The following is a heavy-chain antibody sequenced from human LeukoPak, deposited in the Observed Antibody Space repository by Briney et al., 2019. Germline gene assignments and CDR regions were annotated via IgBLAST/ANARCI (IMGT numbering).Heavy chain of an antibody. CDR2: ISGSGGST. CDR1: GFTFGSYA. Sequence: GGSLRLSCAASGFTFGSYAMSWVRQAPGKGLEWVSAISGSGGSTYYADSVKGRFTISRDNSKNTLYLQMNSLRAEDTAVYYCARQGYSYGKYYFDYWGQGTLVTVSS. CDR3: ARQGYSYGKYYFDY. V-gene: IGHV3-23*01. D-gene: IGHD5-18*01. J-gene: IGHJ4*02.